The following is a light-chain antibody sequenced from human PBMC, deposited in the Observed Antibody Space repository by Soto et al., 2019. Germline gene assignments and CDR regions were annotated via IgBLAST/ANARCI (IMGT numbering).Light chain of an antibody. Sequence: IQLTQSPSSLSASVGDRVTITCRASQGISSFLAWYQQKPGKAPNLLIYGASPLQNGVPSRFSGSGSGTDFTLTIGSLQPEDFATYYCQHLNTFPMSFGPGTKVDIK. CDR3: QHLNTFPMS. J-gene: IGKJ3*01. CDR1: QGISSF. CDR2: GAS. V-gene: IGKV1-9*01.